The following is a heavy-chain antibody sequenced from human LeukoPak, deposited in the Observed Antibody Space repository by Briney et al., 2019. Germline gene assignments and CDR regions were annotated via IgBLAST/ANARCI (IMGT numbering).Heavy chain of an antibody. CDR3: VRHLYYYYGMDV. J-gene: IGHJ6*02. Sequence: SETLSLTCTVSGGSISSYYWSWIRQPPGKGLEWIGYIYYSGSTNYNPSLKSRVTISVDTSKNQFSLKLSSVTAADTAVYYCVRHLYYYYGMDVWGQGTTVTVSS. CDR1: GGSISSYY. CDR2: IYYSGST. V-gene: IGHV4-59*08.